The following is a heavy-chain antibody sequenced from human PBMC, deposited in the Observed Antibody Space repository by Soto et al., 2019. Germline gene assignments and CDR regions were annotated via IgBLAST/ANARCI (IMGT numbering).Heavy chain of an antibody. CDR3: ARRPPFSYGDFVTYYFDY. V-gene: IGHV1-18*01. CDR1: GYTFINFG. Sequence: QDHLVQSGAEVKKPGASVKVSCKASGYTFINFGISWLRQAPGQGLEWMGWISANSGNTNYAEKFQDRVTMTTDTSKTTAYMELRSLRADDTSVYYCARRPPFSYGDFVTYYFDYWGQGTLVTVSS. CDR2: ISANSGNT. J-gene: IGHJ4*02. D-gene: IGHD4-17*01.